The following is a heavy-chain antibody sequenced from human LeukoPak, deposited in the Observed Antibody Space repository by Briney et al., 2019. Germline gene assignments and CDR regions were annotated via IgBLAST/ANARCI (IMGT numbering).Heavy chain of an antibody. CDR1: GYSISSGYF. CDR3: ARQAIAATGNWFDP. V-gene: IGHV4-38-2*02. Sequence: SETLSLTCTVSGYSISSGYFWGWIRQPPGKGLEWMGSMYHSGSTYYNPSLKSRVTISVDMSKNQFSLKLTSVTAADTAVYYCARQAIAATGNWFDPWGQGTLVTVSS. D-gene: IGHD6-13*01. CDR2: MYHSGST. J-gene: IGHJ5*02.